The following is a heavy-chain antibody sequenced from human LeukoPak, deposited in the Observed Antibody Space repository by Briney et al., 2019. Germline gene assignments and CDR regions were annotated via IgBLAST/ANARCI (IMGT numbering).Heavy chain of an antibody. CDR3: ARVRDTIFGVPRYFQH. Sequence: SGTLSLTCAVYGGSFSGYYWSWIRQPPGKGLEWIGEINHSGSTNYNPSLKSRVTISVDTSKNQFSLKLSSVTAADTAVYYCARVRDTIFGVPRYFQHWGQGTLVTVSS. CDR2: INHSGST. CDR1: GGSFSGYY. D-gene: IGHD3-3*01. V-gene: IGHV4-34*01. J-gene: IGHJ1*01.